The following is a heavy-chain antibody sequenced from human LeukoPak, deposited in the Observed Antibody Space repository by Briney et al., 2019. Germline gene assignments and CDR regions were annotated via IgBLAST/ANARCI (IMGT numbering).Heavy chain of an antibody. V-gene: IGHV4-59*01. Sequence: PSETLSLTCTVSGGSISSYYWSWIRQPPGKGLEWIGYIYYSGSTNYSPSLKSRVTISVDTSKNQFSLKLSSVTAADTAVYYCARGTFDYWGQGTLVTVSS. J-gene: IGHJ4*02. CDR1: GGSISSYY. CDR2: IYYSGST. CDR3: ARGTFDY.